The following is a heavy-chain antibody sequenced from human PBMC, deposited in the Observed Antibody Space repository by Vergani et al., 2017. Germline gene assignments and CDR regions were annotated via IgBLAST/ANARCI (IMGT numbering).Heavy chain of an antibody. V-gene: IGHV2-5*01. Sequence: QITLKVSGPTLVKPTQTLTLTCTFSGFSLSTSGVGVGWIRQPPGKALEWLALIYWNDDKRYSPSLKSRLTITKDTSKNQVVLTMTNMDPVDTATYYCAHRXGGSGSYYEYYFDYWGQGTLVTVSS. CDR2: IYWNDDK. CDR3: AHRXGGSGSYYEYYFDY. CDR1: GFSLSTSGVG. J-gene: IGHJ4*02. D-gene: IGHD3-10*01.